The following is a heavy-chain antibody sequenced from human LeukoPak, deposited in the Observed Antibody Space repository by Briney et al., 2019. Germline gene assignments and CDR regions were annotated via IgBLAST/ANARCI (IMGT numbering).Heavy chain of an antibody. V-gene: IGHV4-59*01. CDR3: ARVRRGSRGYYYYMDV. J-gene: IGHJ6*03. CDR2: IYYSGST. CDR1: GGSISSYY. Sequence: ASETLSLTCTVSGGSISSYYWSWIRQPPGKGLEWIGYIYYSGSTNYNPSLKSRVTISVDTSKNQFSLKLSSVTAADTAVYYCARVRRGSRGYYYYMDVGGKGTTVTVSS. D-gene: IGHD1-26*01.